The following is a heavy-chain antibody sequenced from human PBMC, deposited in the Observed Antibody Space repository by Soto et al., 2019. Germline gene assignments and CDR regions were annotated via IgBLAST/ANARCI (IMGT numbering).Heavy chain of an antibody. Sequence: GGSLILSCAASEFTFRTYAMNWVRQAPGKGLEWVSAISGSGGSTYYADSVKGRFTISRDNSKNTLYLQMNSLRAEDTAVYYCAKQPGGYSYGRYYYYYMDVWGKGTTVTVSS. V-gene: IGHV3-23*01. D-gene: IGHD5-18*01. CDR3: AKQPGGYSYGRYYYYYMDV. CDR2: ISGSGGST. J-gene: IGHJ6*03. CDR1: EFTFRTYA.